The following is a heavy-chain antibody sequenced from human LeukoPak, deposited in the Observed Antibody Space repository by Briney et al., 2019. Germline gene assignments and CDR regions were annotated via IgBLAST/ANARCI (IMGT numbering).Heavy chain of an antibody. Sequence: SVKVSCKASGDTFSSYAINWVRQAPGQGLEWMGRFIPVLGIADYAQKFQGRVTITADKSTSTVYMELSSLRSDDTAVYYCARDRIHTSSIYYYYGMDVWGQGTTVTVSS. V-gene: IGHV1-69*04. D-gene: IGHD2-2*01. CDR3: ARDRIHTSSIYYYYGMDV. J-gene: IGHJ6*02. CDR1: GDTFSSYA. CDR2: FIPVLGIA.